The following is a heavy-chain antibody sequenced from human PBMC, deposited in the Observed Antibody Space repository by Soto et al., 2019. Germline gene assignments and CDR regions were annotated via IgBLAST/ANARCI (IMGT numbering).Heavy chain of an antibody. CDR3: ARFGHGTGTISSQPDY. V-gene: IGHV1-18*01. D-gene: IGHD1-7*01. CDR2: ISAYNGNT. Sequence: ASVKASCKASGYTFTSYGISWVRQAPGQGLEWMGWISAYNGNTNYAQKLQGRVTMTTDTSTSTAYMELRSLRSDDTAVYYCARFGHGTGTISSQPDYWGQGTLVTVSS. CDR1: GYTFTSYG. J-gene: IGHJ4*02.